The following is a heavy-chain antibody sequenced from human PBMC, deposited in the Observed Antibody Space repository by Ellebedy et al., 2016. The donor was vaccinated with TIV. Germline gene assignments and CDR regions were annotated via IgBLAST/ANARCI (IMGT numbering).Heavy chain of an antibody. V-gene: IGHV3-23*01. CDR3: AKDQVAGDGRLVLDS. CDR2: MHGSGRGI. CDR1: GFTFSAFA. J-gene: IGHJ3*01. D-gene: IGHD5-24*01. Sequence: GESLKISCEASGFTFSAFAMGWVRQTPGKGLEWVSGMHGSGRGISYSESVKGRFIISRDNSKNILYLQMNSLRAEDTAIYYCAKDQVAGDGRLVLDSWGQGTVVTVSS.